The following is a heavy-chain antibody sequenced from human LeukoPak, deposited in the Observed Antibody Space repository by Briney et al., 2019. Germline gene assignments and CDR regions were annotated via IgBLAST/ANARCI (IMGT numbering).Heavy chain of an antibody. Sequence: GGSLRLSCAASGFTFSSYAMNWVRQAPGKGLEWVSAISGSGVSTYYADSVKGRFTISRDNSKNTLYLQMNSLRAGDTAVYYCAKGGSSSSWPYWGQGTLVTVSS. D-gene: IGHD6-13*01. CDR2: ISGSGVST. J-gene: IGHJ4*02. CDR1: GFTFSSYA. V-gene: IGHV3-23*01. CDR3: AKGGSSSSWPY.